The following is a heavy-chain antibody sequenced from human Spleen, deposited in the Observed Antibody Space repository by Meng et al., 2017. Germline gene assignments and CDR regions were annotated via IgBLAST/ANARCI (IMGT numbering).Heavy chain of an antibody. D-gene: IGHD1-26*01. CDR3: ARVDGSYYYYYGMDV. Sequence: GESLKISCVASGFTFSSYAMHWVRQAPGKGLEWVAVISYNGSNKYYADSVKGRFTISRDNAKNSLYLQMNSLRAEDTALYYCARVDGSYYYYYGMDVWGQGTTVTVSS. J-gene: IGHJ6*02. V-gene: IGHV3-30*04. CDR2: ISYNGSNK. CDR1: GFTFSSYA.